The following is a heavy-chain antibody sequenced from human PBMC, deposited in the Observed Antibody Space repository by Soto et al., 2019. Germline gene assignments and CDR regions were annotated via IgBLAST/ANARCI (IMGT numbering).Heavy chain of an antibody. CDR3: ARETVMVRGVTNWFDP. V-gene: IGHV4-31*03. CDR1: GGSISSGGFY. Sequence: SETLSLTCTVSGGSISSGGFYWTWIRQHPGKVLEWIGYILDSGSTYYNPSLRSRVTISVDTSKNQFSLNLSSVTAADTAVYYCARETVMVRGVTNWFDPWGQGTLVTVSS. J-gene: IGHJ5*02. CDR2: ILDSGST. D-gene: IGHD3-10*01.